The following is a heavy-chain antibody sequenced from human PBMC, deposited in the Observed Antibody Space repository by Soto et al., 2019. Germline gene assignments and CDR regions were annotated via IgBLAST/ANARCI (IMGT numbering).Heavy chain of an antibody. V-gene: IGHV1-8*01. CDR1: GYTFTSYD. CDR2: MNPNSGNT. J-gene: IGHJ6*02. Sequence: ASVKVSCKASGYTFTSYDINWVRQATGQGLEGMGWMNPNSGNTGYAQKFQGRVTMTRNTSISTAYMELSSLRSEDTAVYYCARGEDYYGSGSYQSYGMDVWGQGTTVTVSS. D-gene: IGHD3-10*01. CDR3: ARGEDYYGSGSYQSYGMDV.